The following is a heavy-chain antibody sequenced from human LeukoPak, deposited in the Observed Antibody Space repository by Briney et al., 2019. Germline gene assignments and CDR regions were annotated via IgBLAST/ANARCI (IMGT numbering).Heavy chain of an antibody. CDR2: LNPRSGTT. Sequence: ASVNVSCKASGYTFSTYYMHWVRQAPGQGLEWMGFLNPRSGTTTYAQKFQGRVTMTRDTSTSTVYMGLSSLRSEDTAVYYCAKDFQAVGYSGYYFAHDAFDIWGQGTMVTVSS. CDR3: AKDFQAVGYSGYYFAHDAFDI. J-gene: IGHJ3*02. V-gene: IGHV1-46*01. CDR1: GYTFSTYY. D-gene: IGHD3-22*01.